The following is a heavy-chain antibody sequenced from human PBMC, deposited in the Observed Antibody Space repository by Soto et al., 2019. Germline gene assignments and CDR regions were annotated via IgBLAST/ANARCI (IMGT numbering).Heavy chain of an antibody. CDR1: GLTFNNYA. V-gene: IGHV3-23*01. D-gene: IGHD1-26*01. J-gene: IGHJ4*02. CDR3: AKPEVEATQYYLDS. Sequence: GGSLRLSCAASGLTFNNYAVSWVRQAPGKGLEWVSAISGSGGGTHYADSVKGRFTISRDNSKNTLYLKMNSLRAEDTAVYYCAKPEVEATQYYLDSWGQGPLVTVSA. CDR2: ISGSGGGT.